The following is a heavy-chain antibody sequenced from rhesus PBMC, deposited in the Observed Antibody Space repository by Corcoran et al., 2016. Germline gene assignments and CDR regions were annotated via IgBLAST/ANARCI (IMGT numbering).Heavy chain of an antibody. CDR2: IGGTSGST. Sequence: QVQLQESGPGLVKPSETLSLTCAVSGGSITGSHWNWIRQPPGKGLVWIGYIGGTSGSTYYNPSLKSRVTISTDTSANQFSLKLRSVTAADTAVYYCARRRSGDYNRFDVWGPGVLVTVSS. J-gene: IGHJ5-1*01. V-gene: IGHV4-165*02. CDR3: ARRRSGDYNRFDV. CDR1: GGSITGSH. D-gene: IGHD3-40*01.